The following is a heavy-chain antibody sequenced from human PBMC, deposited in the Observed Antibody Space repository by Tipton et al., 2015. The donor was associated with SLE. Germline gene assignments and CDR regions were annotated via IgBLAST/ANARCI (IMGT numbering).Heavy chain of an antibody. V-gene: IGHV4-59*02. CDR1: GFTVSSNY. D-gene: IGHD6-13*01. Sequence: LRLSCAASGFTVSSNYMSWVRQAPGKGLEWIGYIYYSGSTNYNPSLKSRVTISVDTSKNQFSLKLSSVTAADTAVYYCARESGIAAAAPNWFDPWGQGTLVTVSS. CDR2: IYYSGST. J-gene: IGHJ5*02. CDR3: ARESGIAAAAPNWFDP.